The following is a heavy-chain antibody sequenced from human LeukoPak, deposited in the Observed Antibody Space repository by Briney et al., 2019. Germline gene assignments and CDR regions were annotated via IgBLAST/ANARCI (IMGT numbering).Heavy chain of an antibody. D-gene: IGHD5-12*01. J-gene: IGHJ6*02. V-gene: IGHV3-7*01. CDR1: GFTFSSYW. CDR3: ARDRRVRWLQFYYYGMDV. CDR2: IKQDGSEK. Sequence: QSGGSLRLSCAASGFTFSSYWMSWVRQAPGKGLEWVANIKQDGSEKYYVDSVKGRFTISRDNAKNSLYLQMNSLRAEDTAVYYCARDRRVRWLQFYYYGMDVWGQGTTVTVSS.